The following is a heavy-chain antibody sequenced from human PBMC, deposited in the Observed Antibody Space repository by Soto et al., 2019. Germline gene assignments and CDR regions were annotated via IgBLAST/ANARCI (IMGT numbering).Heavy chain of an antibody. D-gene: IGHD4-4*01. V-gene: IGHV1-24*01. CDR2: FDPEDGET. J-gene: IGHJ6*02. CDR3: ARGCRPTVTTVGYYGMDV. CDR1: GYTLTELS. Sequence: ASVKVSCKVSGYTLTELSMHWVRQAPGKGLEWMGGFDPEDGETIYAQKLQGRVTMTEDTSTDTAYMELSSLRSEDTAVYYFARGCRPTVTTVGYYGMDVWGQGTTVTVSS.